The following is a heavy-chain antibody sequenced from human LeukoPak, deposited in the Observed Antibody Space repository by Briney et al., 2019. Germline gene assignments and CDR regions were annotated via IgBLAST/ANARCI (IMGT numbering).Heavy chain of an antibody. V-gene: IGHV4-34*01. CDR1: GGSISSYY. CDR3: ARHPPRYYYRDYYYYMDV. Sequence: PSETLSLTCTVSGGSISSYYWSWIRQPPGKGLEWIGEINHSGSTNYNPSLKSRVTISVDTSKNQFSLKLSSVTAADTAVYYCARHPPRYYYRDYYYYMDVWGKGTTVTISS. D-gene: IGHD3-22*01. J-gene: IGHJ6*03. CDR2: INHSGST.